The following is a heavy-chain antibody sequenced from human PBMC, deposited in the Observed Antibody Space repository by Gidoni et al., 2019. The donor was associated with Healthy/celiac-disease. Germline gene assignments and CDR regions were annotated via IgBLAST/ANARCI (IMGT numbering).Heavy chain of an antibody. CDR1: GFTFSSSA. Sequence: EVQLLESGGGLVQPGVSRRLSCEAAGFTFSSSARSWVRQAPGKGLEGVSAISGSGGSTYYADSVKGRFTISRDNSKNTLYLQMNSLRAEDTAVYYCAKDNGDDAFDIWGQGTMVTVSS. CDR2: ISGSGGST. CDR3: AKDNGDDAFDI. V-gene: IGHV3-23*01. J-gene: IGHJ3*02. D-gene: IGHD3-10*01.